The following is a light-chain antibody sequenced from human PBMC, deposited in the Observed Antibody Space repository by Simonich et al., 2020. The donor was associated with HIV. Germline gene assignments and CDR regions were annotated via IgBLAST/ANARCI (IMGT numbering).Light chain of an antibody. CDR3: QQRSNWPLT. CDR1: QSVSSSY. CDR2: GAS. V-gene: IGKV3D-20*02. Sequence: GERATLSCRASQSVSSSYLAWYQQKPGQAPRLLIYGASSRATGIPARFSGSGSGTDFTLTISSLEPEDFAVYYCQQRSNWPLTFGGGTKVEIK. J-gene: IGKJ4*01.